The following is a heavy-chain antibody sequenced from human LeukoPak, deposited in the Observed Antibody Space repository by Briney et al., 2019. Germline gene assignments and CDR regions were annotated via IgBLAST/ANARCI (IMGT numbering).Heavy chain of an antibody. CDR1: GFTFDKYF. CDR3: ARSLYYDSSGSKGLDY. D-gene: IGHD3-22*01. V-gene: IGHV3-21*01. J-gene: IGHJ4*02. CDR2: ISGTSTYI. Sequence: GGSLRLSCAASGFTFDKYFIHWVRQAPGKGLDWVSSISGTSTYIDYADSVKGRFTISRDNAKNSLYLQMNSLRAEDTAVYYCARSLYYDSSGSKGLDYWGQGTLVTVSS.